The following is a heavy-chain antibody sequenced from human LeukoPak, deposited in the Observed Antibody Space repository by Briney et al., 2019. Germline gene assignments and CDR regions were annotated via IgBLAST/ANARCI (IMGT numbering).Heavy chain of an antibody. D-gene: IGHD3-3*01. V-gene: IGHV4-34*01. Sequence: SETLSLTCAVYGGSFSGYYWSWIRQPPGKGLEWIGEINHSGSTNYNPSLKSRVTISVDTSKNQFSLKLSSVTAADTAVYYCARVSRGVVNYGMDVWGQGTTVTVSS. J-gene: IGHJ6*02. CDR1: GGSFSGYY. CDR3: ARVSRGVVNYGMDV. CDR2: INHSGST.